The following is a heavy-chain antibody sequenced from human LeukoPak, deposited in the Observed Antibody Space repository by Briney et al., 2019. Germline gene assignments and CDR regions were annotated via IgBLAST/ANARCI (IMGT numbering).Heavy chain of an antibody. CDR1: GYSFTSYW. D-gene: IGHD6-13*01. Sequence: GESLKISCKGSGYSFTSYWIGWVRPMPGKGLEWMGIIYPGDSDTSHSPSFQGQVIISADKSITTAYLQWSSLKASDTAIYYCARHSGIIAAGTVDYWGQGTLVTVSS. CDR2: IYPGDSDT. V-gene: IGHV5-51*01. CDR3: ARHSGIIAAGTVDY. J-gene: IGHJ4*02.